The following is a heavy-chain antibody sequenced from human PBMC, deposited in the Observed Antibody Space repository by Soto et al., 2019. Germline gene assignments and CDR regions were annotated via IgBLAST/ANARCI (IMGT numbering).Heavy chain of an antibody. V-gene: IGHV1-2*02. CDR2: INPNSGGT. D-gene: IGHD4-17*01. J-gene: IGHJ4*02. CDR3: ARLSTVYGDYGSQAYGFDY. CDR1: GYTFTDYY. Sequence: ASVKVSCKASGYTFTDYYMHCVSQAPGQGLEWMGWINPNSGGTNYAQKFQGRVTMTRDTSISTAYMELSRLRSDDTAVYYCARLSTVYGDYGSQAYGFDYWGEGTLVTVSS.